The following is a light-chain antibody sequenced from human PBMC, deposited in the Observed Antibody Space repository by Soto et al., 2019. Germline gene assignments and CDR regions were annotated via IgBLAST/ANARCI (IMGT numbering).Light chain of an antibody. V-gene: IGLV2-11*01. CDR3: GSYGGSYTWV. CDR1: SGDVGGYNF. Sequence: QSVLTQPRSVSGSPGQSVTISCTGASGDVGGYNFVSWYQQHPGKAPTLMIFDVSQRPSGVPDRFSGSKSGNTASLTISGLQAEDEADYYCGSYGGSYTWVFGGGTKLTVL. CDR2: DVS. J-gene: IGLJ3*02.